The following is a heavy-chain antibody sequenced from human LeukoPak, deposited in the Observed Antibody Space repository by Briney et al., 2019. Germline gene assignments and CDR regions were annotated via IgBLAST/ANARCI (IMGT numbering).Heavy chain of an antibody. CDR2: FDHEDDEI. D-gene: IGHD3-10*02. Sequence: ASVKVSCKASGGTFSSYAISWVRQAPGKGLEWMGGFDHEDDEIVYAQKFQGRVTMTEDTSTDTAYMQLSSLRSEDTAVYYCATVSVRGVTIDYWGQGTLVTVSS. CDR1: GGTFSSYA. J-gene: IGHJ4*02. CDR3: ATVSVRGVTIDY. V-gene: IGHV1-24*01.